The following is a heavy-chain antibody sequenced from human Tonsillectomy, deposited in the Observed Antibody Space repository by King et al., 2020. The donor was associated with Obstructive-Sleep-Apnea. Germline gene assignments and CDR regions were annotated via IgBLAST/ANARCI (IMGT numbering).Heavy chain of an antibody. CDR1: GFTFGGYS. CDR2: IRSRAYGWAI. CDR3: SSSFLALKGDYYGVDV. Sequence: VQLVESGGGLVQPGRFLTLSCLSSGFTFGGYSLSLFRQAPGKGLEGVGFIRSRAYGWAIQYAASVKGRFIISRDDSKNIVHLQMNSLETDDTAVYYCSSSFLALKGDYYGVDVWGQGTTVTVSS. D-gene: IGHD2/OR15-2a*01. V-gene: IGHV3-49*03. J-gene: IGHJ6*02.